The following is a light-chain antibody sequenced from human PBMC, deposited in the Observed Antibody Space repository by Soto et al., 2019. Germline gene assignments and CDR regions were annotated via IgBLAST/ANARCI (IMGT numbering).Light chain of an antibody. V-gene: IGLV1-44*01. CDR1: SSNIGSNA. J-gene: IGLJ3*02. Sequence: QSVLTQPPSASGTPGQRVTISCSGSSSNIGSNAVNWYQQVPGTAPKLLIYGSYQRPSGVSDRFSGSRSGTSASLAISGLQSEDEAFYYCAAWDDSLWVFGGGTKVTVL. CDR2: GSY. CDR3: AAWDDSLWV.